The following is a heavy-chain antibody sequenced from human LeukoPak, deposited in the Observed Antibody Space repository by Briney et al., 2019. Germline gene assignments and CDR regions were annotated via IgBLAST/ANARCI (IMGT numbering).Heavy chain of an antibody. CDR3: ASVRSSAWFGDYFDY. CDR1: GFTFSSYA. J-gene: IGHJ4*02. V-gene: IGHV3-23*01. CDR2: ISGSGGST. D-gene: IGHD3-10*01. Sequence: PGGSLRLSCAASGFTFSSYAMSWVRQAPGKGLEWVSAISGSGGSTYYADSVKGRFTIPRDNSKNTLYLQMNSLRAEDTAVYYCASVRSSAWFGDYFDYWGQGTLVTVSS.